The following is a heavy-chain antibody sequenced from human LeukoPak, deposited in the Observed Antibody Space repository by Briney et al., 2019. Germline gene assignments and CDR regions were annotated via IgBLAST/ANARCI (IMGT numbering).Heavy chain of an antibody. CDR3: AKRACSSTSCYPYYFDN. Sequence: GGSLRLSCAASGFTFSIYGMHWVRQAPGKGLEWVAFIRYDESNTNYADSVKGRFTISRDNSKNTLYLQINSLRPEDTAAYYCAKRACSSTSCYPYYFDNWGQGTLVTVSS. CDR1: GFTFSIYG. V-gene: IGHV3-30*02. J-gene: IGHJ4*02. CDR2: IRYDESNT. D-gene: IGHD2-2*01.